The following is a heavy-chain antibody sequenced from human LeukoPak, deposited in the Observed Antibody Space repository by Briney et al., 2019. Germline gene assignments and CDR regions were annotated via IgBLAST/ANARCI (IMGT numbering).Heavy chain of an antibody. J-gene: IGHJ4*02. CDR2: MAYDGSNK. D-gene: IGHD4-17*01. Sequence: GGSLRLSCAASGFTFSSYGINWVRQAPGKGLECVAFMAYDGSNKYYADSVKGRFTISRDNSKNTLYLQMNSLRAEGTAVYSCAKGVTTTVTTYFDYWGQGTLVTVSS. V-gene: IGHV3-30*05. CDR3: AKGVTTTVTTYFDY. CDR1: GFTFSSYG.